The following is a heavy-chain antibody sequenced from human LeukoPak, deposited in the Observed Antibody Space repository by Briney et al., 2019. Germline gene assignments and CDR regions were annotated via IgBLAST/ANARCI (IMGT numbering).Heavy chain of an antibody. CDR1: GFTFSSYW. J-gene: IGHJ6*02. D-gene: IGHD6-13*01. Sequence: GGSLRLSCAASGFTFSSYWMSWVRQAPGKGLEWVANIKQDGSEKYYVDSVKGRFTISRDNAKNSLYLLMNSLRAEDTAVYYCAHSSSWPSYYYYGMDVWGQGTTVTVSS. CDR2: IKQDGSEK. V-gene: IGHV3-7*05. CDR3: AHSSSWPSYYYYGMDV.